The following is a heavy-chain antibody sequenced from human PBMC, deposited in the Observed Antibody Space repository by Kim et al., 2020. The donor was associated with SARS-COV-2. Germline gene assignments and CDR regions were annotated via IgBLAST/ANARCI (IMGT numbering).Heavy chain of an antibody. V-gene: IGHV4-39*07. J-gene: IGHJ5*02. CDR1: GGSISSSSYY. CDR3: ARETPSVLLWFGELYGAYNWFDP. CDR2: IYYSGST. Sequence: SETLSLTCTVSGGSISSSSYYWGWIRQPPGKGLEWIGSIYYSGSTYYNPSLKSRVTISVDTSKNQFSLKLSSVTAADTAVYYCARETPSVLLWFGELYGAYNWFDPWGQGTLVTVSS. D-gene: IGHD3-10*01.